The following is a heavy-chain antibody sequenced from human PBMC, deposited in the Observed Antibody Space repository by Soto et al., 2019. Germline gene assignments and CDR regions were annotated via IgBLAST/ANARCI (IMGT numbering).Heavy chain of an antibody. D-gene: IGHD4-4*01. J-gene: IGHJ4*02. CDR1: GASISSPY. CDR3: ARGSDYSKVGY. Sequence: SETLSLTCTVSGASISSPYWSWVRQPPGRRLEWIGYISNNGNTNYNPSLRSRVTISTDTSKNQVSLKLTSVNAADTAVYYCARGSDYSKVGYWGQGTPVT. V-gene: IGHV4-59*11. CDR2: ISNNGNT.